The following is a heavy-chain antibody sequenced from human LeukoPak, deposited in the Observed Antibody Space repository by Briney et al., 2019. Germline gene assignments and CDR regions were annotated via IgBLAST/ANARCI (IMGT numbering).Heavy chain of an antibody. V-gene: IGHV1-69*06. CDR3: ASRLACSSTSCWIPWFDP. CDR2: IIPIFGTA. J-gene: IGHJ5*02. Sequence: SVKVSCKASGGTFSSYAISWVRQAPGQGLEWMGGIIPIFGTANYAQKFQGRVTITADKSTSTAYMELSSLRSEDTAVYYCASRLACSSTSCWIPWFDPWGQGTLVTVSS. CDR1: GGTFSSYA. D-gene: IGHD2-2*01.